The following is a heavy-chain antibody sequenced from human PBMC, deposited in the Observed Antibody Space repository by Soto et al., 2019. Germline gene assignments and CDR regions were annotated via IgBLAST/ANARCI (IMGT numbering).Heavy chain of an antibody. Sequence: QVQLVQSGAEVKKPGSSVKVSCKASGGTFSSYAISWVRQAPGQGLEWMGGIIPISGTANYAQKFQGRVTITADESTSTAYMELSSLRSEDTAVYYCARGRYYGSGSRTDYYYYYGMDVWGQGTTVTVSS. D-gene: IGHD3-10*01. V-gene: IGHV1-69*12. J-gene: IGHJ6*02. CDR2: IIPISGTA. CDR3: ARGRYYGSGSRTDYYYYYGMDV. CDR1: GGTFSSYA.